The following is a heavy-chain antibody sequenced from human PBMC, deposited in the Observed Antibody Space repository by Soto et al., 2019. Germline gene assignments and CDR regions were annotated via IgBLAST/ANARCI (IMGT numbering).Heavy chain of an antibody. D-gene: IGHD2-15*01. CDR3: ASDLGYCRGGRCFSIDY. CDR1: GFTFSSCG. Sequence: QVQLVESGGGVVQPGRSLRLSCAASGFTFSSCGMHWVRQAPDKGLEWLTVISYDGTTEYYADSVKGRFTISRDNSKNTLYLQMNSLTAEDTAVYYCASDLGYCRGGRCFSIDYWGQGTLVTVSS. V-gene: IGHV3-30*03. J-gene: IGHJ4*02. CDR2: ISYDGTTE.